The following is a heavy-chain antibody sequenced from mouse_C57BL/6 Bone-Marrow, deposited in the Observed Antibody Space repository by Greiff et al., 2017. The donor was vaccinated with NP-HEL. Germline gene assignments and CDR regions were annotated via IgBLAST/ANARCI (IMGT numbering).Heavy chain of an antibody. V-gene: IGHV1-82*01. Sequence: QVQLQQSGPELVKPGASVKISCKASGYAFSSSWVNWVKQRPGKGLEWIGRIYPGDGATNYNGKFKGKATLTADKSSSTAYMQLSSLTSEDSAVYFCAYYGRFAYWGQGTLVTVSA. CDR2: IYPGDGAT. D-gene: IGHD1-1*01. CDR3: AYYGRFAY. CDR1: GYAFSSSW. J-gene: IGHJ3*01.